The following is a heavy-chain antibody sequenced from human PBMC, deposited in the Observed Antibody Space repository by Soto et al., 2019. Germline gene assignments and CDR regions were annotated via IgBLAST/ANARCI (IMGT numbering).Heavy chain of an antibody. CDR2: IDGPTTNT. D-gene: IGHD6-19*01. CDR3: VTWLSAHFDY. Sequence: PGGSLRLSCAASGFTFAPYAMMWARQAPGRGLEWVSTIDGPTTNTHYIDSVKGRFFISRNNAINTVYLQMNGLRAEDTAVYYCVTWLSAHFDYWGRGTLVTVSS. J-gene: IGHJ4*02. V-gene: IGHV3-23*05. CDR1: GFTFAPYA.